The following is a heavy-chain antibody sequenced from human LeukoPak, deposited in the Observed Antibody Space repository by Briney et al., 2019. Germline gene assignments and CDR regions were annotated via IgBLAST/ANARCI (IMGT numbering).Heavy chain of an antibody. CDR3: AKFVNYGSYYYYYYMDV. CDR1: GFTFSSNA. D-gene: IGHD3-10*01. J-gene: IGHJ6*03. CDR2: ISGTGGNT. V-gene: IGHV3-23*01. Sequence: GGSLRLSCAASGFTFSSNALSWVRQAPGKGLEWVSTISGTGGNTYYADSVKGRFTISRDNSKNTLYLQMNSLRAEDTALYYCAKFVNYGSYYYYYYMDVWGKGTTVTVSS.